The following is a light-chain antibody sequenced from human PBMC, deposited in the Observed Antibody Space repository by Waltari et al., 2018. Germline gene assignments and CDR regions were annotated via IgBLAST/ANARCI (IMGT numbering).Light chain of an antibody. CDR3: HQYGSP. CDR2: DAS. CDR1: QRISSSY. V-gene: IGKV3-20*01. J-gene: IGKJ1*01. Sequence: EIVLTQSPGTLSLSPGERATLSCRASQRISSSYLAWYQQKPGQAPRLLISDASSRATGIPDRFRGSGSATDFTLAFSRLGPEDFAVYYCHQYGSPFGQGTKVEIK.